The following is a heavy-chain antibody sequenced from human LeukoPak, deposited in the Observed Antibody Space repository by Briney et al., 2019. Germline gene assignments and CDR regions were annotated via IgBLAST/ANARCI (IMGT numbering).Heavy chain of an antibody. CDR3: ANDDARGFGEPSPNDY. CDR2: TNSDGSST. D-gene: IGHD3-10*01. CDR1: GFTFSSYW. V-gene: IGHV3-74*01. Sequence: GGSLRLSCAASGFTFSSYWMHWVRQAPGKGLVWVSRTNSDGSSTSYADSVKGRFTISRDNAKNTLYLQMNSLRAEDTAVYYCANDDARGFGEPSPNDYWGQGTRVIVSS. J-gene: IGHJ4*02.